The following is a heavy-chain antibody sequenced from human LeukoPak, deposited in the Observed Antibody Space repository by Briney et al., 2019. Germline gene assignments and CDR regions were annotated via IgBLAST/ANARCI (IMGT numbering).Heavy chain of an antibody. CDR2: IYYSGST. CDR3: ARYEAVAGNFDY. D-gene: IGHD6-19*01. Sequence: PSETLSLTCTVSGGSISSYYCSWIRQPPGKGLEWIGYIYYSGSTNYNPSLKSRVTISVDTSKNQFSLKLSSVTAADTAVYYCARYEAVAGNFDYWGQGTLVTVSS. CDR1: GGSISSYY. J-gene: IGHJ4*02. V-gene: IGHV4-59*08.